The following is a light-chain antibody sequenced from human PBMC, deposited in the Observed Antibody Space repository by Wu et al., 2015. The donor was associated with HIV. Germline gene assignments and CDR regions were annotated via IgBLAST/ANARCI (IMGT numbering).Light chain of an antibody. CDR2: RAS. J-gene: IGKJ4*01. CDR3: QQYGSSPLT. Sequence: GERATLSCRASQSVNNNYLAWYQQKPGQAPRLLIFRASSRATGIPDRFSGSGSGTDFTLTISRLVTEDFAVYYCQQYGSSPLTFGGGTKVEIK. V-gene: IGKV3-20*01. CDR1: QSVNNNY.